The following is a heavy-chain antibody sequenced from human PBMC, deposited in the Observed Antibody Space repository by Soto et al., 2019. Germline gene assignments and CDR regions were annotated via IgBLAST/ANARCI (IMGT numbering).Heavy chain of an antibody. CDR2: IIPILGIA. D-gene: IGHD5-12*01. CDR3: ARDPVDIVATTVYYYGMDV. J-gene: IGHJ6*02. V-gene: IGHV1-69*04. CDR1: GGTFSSST. Sequence: SVKVSCKASGGTFSSSTISWVRQAPGQGLEWMGRIIPILGIANYAQKFQGRVTITADKSTSTAYMELSSLRSEDTAVYYCARDPVDIVATTVYYYGMDVWGQGTTVTVSS.